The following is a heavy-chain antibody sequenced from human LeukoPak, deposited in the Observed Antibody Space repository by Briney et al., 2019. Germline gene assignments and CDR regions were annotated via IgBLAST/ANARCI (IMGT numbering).Heavy chain of an antibody. V-gene: IGHV3-33*01. CDR1: GFTFSSYG. CDR2: IWYDGSNK. J-gene: IGHJ6*02. D-gene: IGHD6-13*01. Sequence: GGSLRLSCAASGFTFSSYGMHWVRQAPGKGLEWVAVIWYDGSNKYYADSVKGRFTISRDNSKNTLYLQMNSLRAEDTAVYYCATYSSSWYATGGMDVWCQGTTVTVSS. CDR3: ATYSSSWYATGGMDV.